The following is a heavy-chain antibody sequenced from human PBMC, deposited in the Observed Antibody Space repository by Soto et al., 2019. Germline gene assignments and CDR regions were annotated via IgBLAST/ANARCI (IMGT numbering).Heavy chain of an antibody. V-gene: IGHV3-23*01. D-gene: IGHD1-26*01. CDR1: GFTLSSYA. Sequence: EVQLLESGGALVQPGGSLRLSCADSGFTLSSYAMSWVRQAPGKGLEWVSYISGSGGSTYYAGAVRGRFTISRDISQNMLFLQMTTLRVDDTAVYYCAKQTQRIVASHMDVWGQGTTVTVSS. J-gene: IGHJ6*02. CDR2: ISGSGGST. CDR3: AKQTQRIVASHMDV.